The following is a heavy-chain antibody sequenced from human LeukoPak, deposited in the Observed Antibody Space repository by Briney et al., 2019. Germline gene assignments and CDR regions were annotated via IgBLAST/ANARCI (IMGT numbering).Heavy chain of an antibody. CDR1: GYTFTSYA. Sequence: ASVKVSCKASGYTFTSYAMHWVRQAPGQRLEWMGWINAGNGNTKYSQEFQGRVTITRDTSASTAYMELSSLRSEDTAVYYCARGRYSSSWWRDYYYMDVWGKGTTVTVSS. CDR3: ARGRYSSSWWRDYYYMDV. V-gene: IGHV1-3*03. CDR2: INAGNGNT. J-gene: IGHJ6*03. D-gene: IGHD6-13*01.